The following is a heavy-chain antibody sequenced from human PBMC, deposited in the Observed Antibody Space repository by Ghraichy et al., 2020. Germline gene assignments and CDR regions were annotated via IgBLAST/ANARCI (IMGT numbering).Heavy chain of an antibody. Sequence: LSLTCAASGFTFSSYGMHWVRQAPGKGLEWVAVISYDGSNKYYADSVKGRFTISRDNSKNTLYLQMNSLRAEDTAVYYCAKDGGSYGNWFDPWGQGTLVTVSS. CDR2: ISYDGSNK. D-gene: IGHD1-26*01. V-gene: IGHV3-30*18. J-gene: IGHJ5*02. CDR1: GFTFSSYG. CDR3: AKDGGSYGNWFDP.